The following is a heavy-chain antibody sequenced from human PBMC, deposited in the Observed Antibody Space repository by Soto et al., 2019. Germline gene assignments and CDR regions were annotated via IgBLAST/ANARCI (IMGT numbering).Heavy chain of an antibody. J-gene: IGHJ6*02. Sequence: SETLSLTCAVSGYSISSGYYWGWIRQPPGKGLEWIGSIYHSGSTYYNPSLKSRVTISVDTSKNQFSLKLSSVTAADTAVYYCATGGTDMDPYYYGMDVWGQGTTVTVSS. CDR3: ATGGTDMDPYYYGMDV. V-gene: IGHV4-38-2*01. CDR1: GYSISSGYY. CDR2: IYHSGST. D-gene: IGHD5-18*01.